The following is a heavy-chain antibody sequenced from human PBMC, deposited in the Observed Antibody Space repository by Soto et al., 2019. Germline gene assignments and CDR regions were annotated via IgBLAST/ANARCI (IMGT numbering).Heavy chain of an antibody. J-gene: IGHJ6*02. D-gene: IGHD3-10*01. Sequence: QLQLVESGGGLVKPGGSLRLSCAASGFSFSDSYMSWVRQALGTGLEWVAYISGSSGYTGYADSVKGRFTISRDNAKNSLYLQMNSLRVEDTAVYYCARDRGGYGPPDVWGQGTTVTVSS. CDR2: ISGSSGYT. CDR3: ARDRGGYGPPDV. V-gene: IGHV3-11*06. CDR1: GFSFSDSY.